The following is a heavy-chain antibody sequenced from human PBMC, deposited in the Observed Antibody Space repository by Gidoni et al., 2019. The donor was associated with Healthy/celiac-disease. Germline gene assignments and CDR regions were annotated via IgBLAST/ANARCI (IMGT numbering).Heavy chain of an antibody. Sequence: EVQLVESGGGLVQPGGSLKLSCAASGFTFSGSAMHWVRQAYGKGLEWVGRIRSKANSYATAYAASVKGRFTISRDDSKNTAYLQMNSLKTEDTAVYYCTRLEEPHSSGCSGGSCYRRPTYNWFDPWGQGTLVTVSS. CDR2: IRSKANSYAT. D-gene: IGHD2-15*01. CDR3: TRLEEPHSSGCSGGSCYRRPTYNWFDP. CDR1: GFTFSGSA. J-gene: IGHJ5*02. V-gene: IGHV3-73*01.